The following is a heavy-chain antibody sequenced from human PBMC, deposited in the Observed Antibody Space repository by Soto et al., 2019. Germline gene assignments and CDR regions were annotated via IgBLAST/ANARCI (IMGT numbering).Heavy chain of an antibody. CDR3: AITAEAPNFDF. J-gene: IGHJ4*02. D-gene: IGHD6-13*01. CDR1: GLTFSRYG. V-gene: IGHV3-30*03. CDR2: ISYDGSKR. Sequence: QVQLVESGGGVVQPGRSLKLSCAASGLTFSRYGIHWVRQAPGKGLEWVGVISYDGSKRNYADSVKGRFSFSRDNSKSTAHLQMNSLRPEDTAVYYCAITAEAPNFDFWGQGTRVNVSS.